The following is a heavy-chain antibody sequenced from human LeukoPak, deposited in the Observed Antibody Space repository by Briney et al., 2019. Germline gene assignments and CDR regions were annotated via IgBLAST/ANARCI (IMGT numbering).Heavy chain of an antibody. CDR3: ARDVWFGDYRWFDP. V-gene: IGHV3-30-3*01. J-gene: IGHJ5*02. D-gene: IGHD3-10*01. CDR2: ISYDGTNK. CDR1: GFTFGSYA. Sequence: PGGSLRLSCAASGFTFGSYAMHWVRQAPGRGLEWVAGISYDGTNKYYADSVKGRFTISRDNSKNTLYLQMNSLRTDDTAVYYCARDVWFGDYRWFDPWGQGTLVIVSS.